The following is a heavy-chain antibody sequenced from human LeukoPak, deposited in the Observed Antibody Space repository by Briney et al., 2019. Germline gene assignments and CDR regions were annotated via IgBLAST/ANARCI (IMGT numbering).Heavy chain of an antibody. CDR3: TRQAPVDGFWSAVGFDS. CDR2: IRSKANSYAT. J-gene: IGHJ5*01. Sequence: GGSLKLSCAASGFTFSDSAIHWVRQASGIGLEWVGRIRSKANSYATAYAASVEGRFTISRDDSKSTAYLQLNSLQTEDTAVYYCTRQAPVDGFWSAVGFDSWGQGTLVTVSS. V-gene: IGHV3-73*01. D-gene: IGHD3-3*01. CDR1: GFTFSDSA.